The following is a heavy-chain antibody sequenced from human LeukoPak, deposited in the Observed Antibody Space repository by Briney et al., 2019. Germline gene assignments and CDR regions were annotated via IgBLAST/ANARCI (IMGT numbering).Heavy chain of an antibody. D-gene: IGHD5-24*01. J-gene: IGHJ5*02. CDR1: GFTFSSYE. CDR3: TKRPSTDGYNS. Sequence: GGSLRLSCAASGFTFSSYEMNWVRQAPGKGLQWVSDISSSGTTIYYADSVKGRFTISRDNAKNSLYLQMNSLRAEDTALYYCTKRPSTDGYNSWGQGTLVTVSS. CDR2: ISSSGTTI. V-gene: IGHV3-48*03.